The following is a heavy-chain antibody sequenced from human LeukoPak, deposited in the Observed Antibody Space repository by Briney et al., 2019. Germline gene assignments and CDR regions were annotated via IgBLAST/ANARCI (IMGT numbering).Heavy chain of an antibody. D-gene: IGHD6-19*01. CDR1: GFTFSSYS. J-gene: IGHJ4*02. Sequence: PGRSLRLSCAASGFTFSSYSMNWVRQAPGRGLEWVSSISVSSTYIHYADSIKGRFTISRDNAKNSLYLQMNSLRAEDTAVYYCARDLRSSGWYYFDFWGQGTLVTVSS. CDR3: ARDLRSSGWYYFDF. V-gene: IGHV3-21*01. CDR2: ISVSSTYI.